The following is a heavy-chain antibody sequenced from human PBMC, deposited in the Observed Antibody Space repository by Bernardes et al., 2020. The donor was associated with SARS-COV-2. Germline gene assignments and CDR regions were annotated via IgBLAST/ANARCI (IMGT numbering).Heavy chain of an antibody. D-gene: IGHD3-10*01. CDR1: GFTFSSYG. CDR3: AKDLAPYGSGSYYPFDY. CDR2: ISYDGSNK. V-gene: IGHV3-30*18. Sequence: GGSLRLSCAASGFTFSSYGMHWVRQAPGKGLEWVAVISYDGSNKYYADSVKGRFTISRDNSKNTLYLQMNSLRAEDTAVYYCAKDLAPYGSGSYYPFDYWGQGTLVTVSS. J-gene: IGHJ4*02.